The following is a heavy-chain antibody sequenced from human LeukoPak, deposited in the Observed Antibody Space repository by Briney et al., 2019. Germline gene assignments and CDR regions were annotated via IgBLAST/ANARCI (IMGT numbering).Heavy chain of an antibody. CDR1: GFTFNNYA. J-gene: IGHJ4*02. CDR3: AKDGSGFYYRYFDY. CDR2: ISASGGST. V-gene: IGHV3-23*01. Sequence: GGSLRLSCAASGFTFNNYALSWVRQPPGKGLEWVASISASGGSTNCTDSVKGRFTISRDNSQNTLYLQMNSLRAEDTAVYYCAKDGSGFYYRYFDYWGQGTLVTVSP. D-gene: IGHD3-10*01.